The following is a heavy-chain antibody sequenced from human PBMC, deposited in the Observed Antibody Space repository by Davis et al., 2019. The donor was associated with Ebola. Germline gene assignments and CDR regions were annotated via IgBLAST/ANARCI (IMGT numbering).Heavy chain of an antibody. D-gene: IGHD6-13*01. Sequence: PGGSLRLSCAASGFTVSSNYMSWVCQAPGKGLEWVSVIYSGGSTYYADSVKGRFTISRHNSKNTLYLQMNSLRAEDTAVYYCAREGSRNDYYYGMDVWGQGTTVTVSS. J-gene: IGHJ6*02. CDR2: IYSGGST. CDR3: AREGSRNDYYYGMDV. V-gene: IGHV3-53*04. CDR1: GFTVSSNY.